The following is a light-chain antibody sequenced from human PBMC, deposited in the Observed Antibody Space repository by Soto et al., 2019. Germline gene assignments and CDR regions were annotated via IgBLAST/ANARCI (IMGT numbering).Light chain of an antibody. V-gene: IGKV2-28*01. CDR1: QSLLHTNGYNY. J-gene: IGKJ3*01. CDR3: MQGLQSSPT. CDR2: MGS. Sequence: EIVMTQSPLSLPVTPGEPASISCRSNQSLLHTNGYNYLDWYLQKPGQPPQLLIYMGSNRASGVPDRFSGGGSRTDFTLKISRVEAEDVGVYYCMQGLQSSPTFGRGTKVEI.